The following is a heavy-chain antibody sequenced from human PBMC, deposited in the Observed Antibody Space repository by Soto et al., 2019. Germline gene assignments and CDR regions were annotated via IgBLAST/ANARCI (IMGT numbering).Heavy chain of an antibody. CDR1: GYTFTSYA. D-gene: IGHD3-3*01. CDR2: INAGNGNT. J-gene: IGHJ4*02. CDR3: TREATYDFWSGYSPFFDD. V-gene: IGHV1-3*01. Sequence: ASVKVSCKASGYTFTSYAMHWVRQAPGQRLEWMGWINAGNGNTKYSQKFQGRVTITRDTSASTAYMELSSLRSEDTAVYYCTREATYDFWSGYSPFFDDWGQGTLVTVSS.